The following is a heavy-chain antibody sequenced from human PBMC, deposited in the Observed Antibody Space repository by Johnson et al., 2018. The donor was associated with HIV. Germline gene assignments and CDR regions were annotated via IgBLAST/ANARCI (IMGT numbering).Heavy chain of an antibody. J-gene: IGHJ3*02. CDR2: ISYDGTNK. Sequence: QMLLVESGGGVVQPGRSLRLSCAASGFTFSNYDIHWVRQAPGKGLEWVAFISYDGTNKYYADSVKGRFTISRDNSKNTLYLQMNSLRAEDTAVYYCARGRYGRMTTVAAAACDIWGQGTMVTVSS. CDR3: ARGRYGRMTTVAAAACDI. CDR1: GFTFSNYD. V-gene: IGHV3-30*03. D-gene: IGHD4-23*01.